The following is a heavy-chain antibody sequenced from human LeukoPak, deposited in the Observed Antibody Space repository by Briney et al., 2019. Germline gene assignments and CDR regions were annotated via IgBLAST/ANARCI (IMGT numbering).Heavy chain of an antibody. CDR2: IYLRDSDT. V-gene: IGHV5-51*01. CDR1: GYTFFSNW. D-gene: IGHD2-21*02. J-gene: IGHJ2*01. Sequence: AESLKISCQGSGYTFFSNWSAGVRQMRGKGVEWRWGIYLRDSDTKYSPCFESHVTISADTSIKADYLQRSSLKASDTAIYYCARVTFVDWYFDLWGRGTLVSVSS. CDR3: ARVTFVDWYFDL.